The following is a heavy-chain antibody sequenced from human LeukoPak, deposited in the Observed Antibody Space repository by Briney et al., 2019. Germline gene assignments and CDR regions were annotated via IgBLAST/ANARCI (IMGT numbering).Heavy chain of an antibody. D-gene: IGHD3-16*01. Sequence: SETLSLTCTVSGGFISSSSYYWGWIRQPPGKGLEWIGSIYYSGSTYYNPSLKSRVTISVDTSKNQFSLKLSSVTAADTAVYYCARLKRVMITFFPTPRDNWFDPWGQGTLVTVSS. CDR3: ARLKRVMITFFPTPRDNWFDP. CDR2: IYYSGST. V-gene: IGHV4-39*01. CDR1: GGFISSSSYY. J-gene: IGHJ5*02.